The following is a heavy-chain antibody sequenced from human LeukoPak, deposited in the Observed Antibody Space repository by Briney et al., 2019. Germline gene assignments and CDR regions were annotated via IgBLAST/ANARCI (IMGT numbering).Heavy chain of an antibody. D-gene: IGHD6-6*01. J-gene: IGHJ6*03. CDR3: ARGSIAAHPNYYYYMDV. V-gene: IGHV1-2*02. Sequence: ASVKVSCKASGYTFTGYYMHWVRQAPGQGLEWMGWINPNSGGTNYAQKFQGRVTMTRDTSISTAYMEPSRLRSDDTAVYYCARGSIAAHPNYYYYMDVWCKGTTVTVSS. CDR1: GYTFTGYY. CDR2: INPNSGGT.